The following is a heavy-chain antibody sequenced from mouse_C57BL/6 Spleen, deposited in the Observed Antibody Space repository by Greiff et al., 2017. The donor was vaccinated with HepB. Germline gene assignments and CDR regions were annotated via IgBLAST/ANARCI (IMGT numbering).Heavy chain of an antibody. CDR2: IYPRDGST. CDR1: GYTFTDHT. V-gene: IGHV1-78*01. D-gene: IGHD2-12*01. J-gene: IGHJ2*01. CDR3: TRRVLYDGYCFDF. Sequence: VQLQQSDAELVKPGASVKISCKVSGYTFTDHTIHWMKQRPEQGLEWIGYIYPRDGSTKYNEKFKGKATLTADKSSSTAYMQLNSLTSEDSAIYFCTRRVLYDGYCFDFWGQGTTLTVSS.